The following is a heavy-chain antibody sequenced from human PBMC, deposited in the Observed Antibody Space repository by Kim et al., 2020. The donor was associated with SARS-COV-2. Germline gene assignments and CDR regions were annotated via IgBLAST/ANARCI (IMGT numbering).Heavy chain of an antibody. V-gene: IGHV4-30-2*04. CDR3: ARDSSRWLPSWSFDI. J-gene: IGHJ3*02. D-gene: IGHD5-12*01. Sequence: PSLKSRVTISVDTSKNQFSLKLSSVTAADTAVYYCARDSSRWLPSWSFDIWGQGTMVTVSS.